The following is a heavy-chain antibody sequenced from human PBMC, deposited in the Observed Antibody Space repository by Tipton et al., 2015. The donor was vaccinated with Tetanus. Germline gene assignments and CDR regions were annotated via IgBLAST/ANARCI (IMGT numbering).Heavy chain of an antibody. CDR1: GGSISGYF. Sequence: LVKPTETLSLTCTVSGGSISGYFWTWIRQPPGKGLECIGYVFYTGITNYNPPFESRVTMSVDTSKNQISLKLRSVTAADTAVYYCARYHCTGTTCQHLDHWGQGTLVTVSS. CDR2: VFYTGIT. CDR3: ARYHCTGTTCQHLDH. D-gene: IGHD2-8*02. V-gene: IGHV4-59*01. J-gene: IGHJ4*01.